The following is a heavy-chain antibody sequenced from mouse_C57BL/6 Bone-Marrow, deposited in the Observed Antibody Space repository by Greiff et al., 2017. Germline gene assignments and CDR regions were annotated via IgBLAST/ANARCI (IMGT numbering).Heavy chain of an antibody. J-gene: IGHJ3*01. Sequence: EVQLKQSVAELVRPGASVKLSCTASGFNIKNTYMHWVKQRPEQGLEWIGRIDPANGNTKYAPKFQGKATITADTSSNTAYLQLSSLTSEDTAIYYCAPYYGSSPAWFAYWGQGTLVTVSA. CDR3: APYYGSSPAWFAY. CDR1: GFNIKNTY. CDR2: IDPANGNT. D-gene: IGHD1-1*01. V-gene: IGHV14-3*01.